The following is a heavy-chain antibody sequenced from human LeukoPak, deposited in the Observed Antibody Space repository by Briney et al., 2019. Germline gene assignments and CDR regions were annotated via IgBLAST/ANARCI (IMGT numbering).Heavy chain of an antibody. D-gene: IGHD5-18*01. V-gene: IGHV3-21*01. CDR2: ISSSSSYI. J-gene: IGHJ3*02. CDR3: AREGSLRGYSYSVPDI. Sequence: GGSLRLSCAASGFTFSSYSMNWVRQAPGKGLEWVSSISSSSSYIYYADSVKGRFTISRDNAKNSLYLQMNSLRAEDTAVYYCAREGSLRGYSYSVPDIWGQGTMVTVSS. CDR1: GFTFSSYS.